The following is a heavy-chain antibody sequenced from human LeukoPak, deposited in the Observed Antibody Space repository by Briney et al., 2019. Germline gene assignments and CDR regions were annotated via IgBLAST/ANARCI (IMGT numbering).Heavy chain of an antibody. Sequence: ASVKVSCKASGYTFTGYYMHWVRQAPGQGLEWMGWINPNSGGTNYAQKFQGRVTMTRDPSISTAYMELSRLRSDDTAVYYCARVGCSSTSCYTYYYYMDVWGKGTTVTVSS. V-gene: IGHV1-2*02. CDR2: INPNSGGT. CDR1: GYTFTGYY. D-gene: IGHD2-2*02. CDR3: ARVGCSSTSCYTYYYYMDV. J-gene: IGHJ6*03.